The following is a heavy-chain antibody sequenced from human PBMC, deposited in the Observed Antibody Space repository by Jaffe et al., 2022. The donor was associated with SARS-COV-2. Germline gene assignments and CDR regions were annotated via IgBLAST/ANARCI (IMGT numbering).Heavy chain of an antibody. CDR3: AKMAGFPS. J-gene: IGHJ4*02. Sequence: EVQLLISGGGLGQPGGSLRLSCAASGFTFSSYAMSWVRQAPGKGLEWVSDITGSGDSTHYADSVKGRFTISRDNSKNTLYLQLNSLRVEDTAIYYCAKMAGFPSWGQGTLVTVSP. CDR1: GFTFSSYA. CDR2: ITGSGDST. D-gene: IGHD6-19*01. V-gene: IGHV3-23*01.